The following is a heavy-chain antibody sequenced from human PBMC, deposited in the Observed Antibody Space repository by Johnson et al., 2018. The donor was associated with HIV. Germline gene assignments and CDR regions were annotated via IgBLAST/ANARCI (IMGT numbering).Heavy chain of an antibody. Sequence: MMLVESGGDMVQPGRSLRLSCAASGITVSSNYMSWVRQAPGKGLEWVSVIFNGGDKFYADSVKGRFFISRDNSKSTLFLQMNSLRAEDSAAYYCARGGGAYCGGDCLRTFDIWGQGTMVTVSS. CDR1: GITVSSNY. V-gene: IGHV3-66*01. D-gene: IGHD2-21*02. CDR2: IFNGGDK. J-gene: IGHJ3*02. CDR3: ARGGGAYCGGDCLRTFDI.